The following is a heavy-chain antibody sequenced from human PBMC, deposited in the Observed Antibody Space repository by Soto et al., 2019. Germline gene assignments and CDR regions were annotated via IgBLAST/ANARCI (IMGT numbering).Heavy chain of an antibody. Sequence: QVTLKESGPVMVKATETLAVTFTVSGFSLSKARMAVSLIRHPPGMALEWLAHIFSTDEKSYNTSRKTRLTISKDTYRNQVVLNMPNVDTVHTATYDWARFTMLRGEFSNYYYGMDVWGQGTTVTVSS. CDR3: ARFTMLRGEFSNYYYGMDV. CDR2: IFSTDEK. V-gene: IGHV2-26*01. D-gene: IGHD3-10*01. J-gene: IGHJ6*02. CDR1: GFSLSKARMA.